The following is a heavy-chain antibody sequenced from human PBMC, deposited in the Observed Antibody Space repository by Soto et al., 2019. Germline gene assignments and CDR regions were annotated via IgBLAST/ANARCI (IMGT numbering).Heavy chain of an antibody. Sequence: PSETLSLTCAVYGGSFSGYYWSWIRQPPGKGLEWIGEINHSGSTNYNPSLKSRVTISVDTSKNQFSLKLRSLRSDDTAVYYCARFRDYDILTGYVDYWGQGTLVTVSS. CDR1: GGSFSGYY. D-gene: IGHD3-9*01. CDR3: ARFRDYDILTGYVDY. CDR2: INHSGST. J-gene: IGHJ4*02. V-gene: IGHV4-34*01.